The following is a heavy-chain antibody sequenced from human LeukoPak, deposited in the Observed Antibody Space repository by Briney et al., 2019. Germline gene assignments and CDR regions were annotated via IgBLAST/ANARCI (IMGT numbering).Heavy chain of an antibody. Sequence: ASVKVSCKVSGYTLTELSMHWVRQAPGEGLEWMGGFDPEDGETIYAQKFQGRVTLTEATSTDTAYMELSSLRSEDTTVYYCATYLLAAAGDADYWGQGTLVTVSS. CDR2: FDPEDGET. CDR3: ATYLLAAAGDADY. V-gene: IGHV1-24*01. D-gene: IGHD6-13*01. J-gene: IGHJ4*02. CDR1: GYTLTELS.